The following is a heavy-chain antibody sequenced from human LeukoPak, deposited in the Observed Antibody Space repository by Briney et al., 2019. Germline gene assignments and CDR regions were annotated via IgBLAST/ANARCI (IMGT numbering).Heavy chain of an antibody. Sequence: GPVKVSCKASGYTFTGYYMHWVRQAPGQGLEWMGWINPNSGGTNYAQKFQGRVTMTRDTSISTSYMELSRLRSDDTAVYYCARAWLRLNPYFDYWGQGTLVTVSS. CDR1: GYTFTGYY. CDR3: ARAWLRLNPYFDY. D-gene: IGHD5-12*01. V-gene: IGHV1-2*02. J-gene: IGHJ4*02. CDR2: INPNSGGT.